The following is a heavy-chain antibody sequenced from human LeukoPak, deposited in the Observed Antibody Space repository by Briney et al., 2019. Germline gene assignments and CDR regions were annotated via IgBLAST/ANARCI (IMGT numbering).Heavy chain of an antibody. Sequence: GGSLRLSCAASGFTFSNYALNWVRQAPGKGLEWVSGISGSAGGTYNAESVKGRFTISRDNSKNTLFLQMNSLRAEDTAVYYCAKEGGDNSGSNFFHYWGQGTLVTVSS. CDR3: AKEGGDNSGSNFFHY. CDR1: GFTFSNYA. J-gene: IGHJ4*02. CDR2: ISGSAGGT. V-gene: IGHV3-23*01. D-gene: IGHD3-22*01.